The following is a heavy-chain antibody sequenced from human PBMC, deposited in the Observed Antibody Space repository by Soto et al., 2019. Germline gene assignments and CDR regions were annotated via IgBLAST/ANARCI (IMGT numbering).Heavy chain of an antibody. D-gene: IGHD2-8*01. CDR1: GDSMSRYY. V-gene: IGHV4-4*07. CDR3: ARGVMVYAIYYFDY. CDR2: ISATGTT. J-gene: IGHJ4*02. Sequence: QVQLQESGPGLVEPSETLSLTCTVSGDSMSRYYWSWIRQSAEKGLEWIGRISATGTTSYIPSLKSRITMSVDTSKNQFSLKLSSVTAADTAVYYCARGVMVYAIYYFDYWDQGTLVTVSS.